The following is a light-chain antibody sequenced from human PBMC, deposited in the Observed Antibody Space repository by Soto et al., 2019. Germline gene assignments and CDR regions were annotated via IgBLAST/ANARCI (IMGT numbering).Light chain of an antibody. CDR1: QSVSNNY. Sequence: EIALTQAPGTLSLSPGERATLSCRASQSVSNNYLAWYQQKPGQAPRLLIYGASSRATGIPDRFSGSGSGTDFTLTISRLEPEDFAVYYCQQRSNRFGGGTKVDI. CDR2: GAS. J-gene: IGKJ4*01. V-gene: IGKV3D-20*02. CDR3: QQRSNR.